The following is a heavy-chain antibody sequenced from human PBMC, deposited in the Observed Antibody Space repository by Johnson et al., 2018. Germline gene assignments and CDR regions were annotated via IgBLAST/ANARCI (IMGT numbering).Heavy chain of an antibody. V-gene: IGHV3-73*02. CDR2: IRSKANSYAT. CDR3: TSHRYYYDDINYYPWAFDI. CDR1: GFIFRGSA. J-gene: IGHJ3*02. Sequence: VQLQESGGGLVQPGGSLKLSCAASGFIFRGSAMHWVRQASGKGLEWVGRIRSKANSYATAYAASVKGRFTISRDDTRNTAYLQMNSLKTEDTALYYCTSHRYYYDDINYYPWAFDIWGQGTMVTVSS. D-gene: IGHD3-22*01.